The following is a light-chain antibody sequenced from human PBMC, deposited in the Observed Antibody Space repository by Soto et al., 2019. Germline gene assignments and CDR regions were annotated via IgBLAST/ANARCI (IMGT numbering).Light chain of an antibody. CDR3: QQYRNWRRT. J-gene: IGKJ1*01. CDR2: GAS. V-gene: IGKV3-15*01. Sequence: EIVLTQSPATLSVSPGDRVTLSCRASQSVDINLAWYQQKAGQAPRLLVYGASTKATDMPGRFSGRGSGTEFTLTIKNMQSENFAVYYCQQYRNWRRTFGQGTKVDIK. CDR1: QSVDIN.